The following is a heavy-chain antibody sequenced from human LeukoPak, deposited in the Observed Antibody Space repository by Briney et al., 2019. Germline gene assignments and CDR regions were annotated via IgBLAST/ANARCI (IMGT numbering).Heavy chain of an antibody. D-gene: IGHD2-21*01. CDR1: GFTFSSYA. CDR3: ARDLAKHGPRAPLGY. Sequence: GGSPRLSCAASGFTFSSYAMHWVRQAPGKGLEWVAVISYDGSNKYYADSVKGRFTISRDNSKNTLYLQMNSLRAEDTAVYYCARDLAKHGPRAPLGYWGQGTLVTVSS. CDR2: ISYDGSNK. J-gene: IGHJ4*02. V-gene: IGHV3-30*04.